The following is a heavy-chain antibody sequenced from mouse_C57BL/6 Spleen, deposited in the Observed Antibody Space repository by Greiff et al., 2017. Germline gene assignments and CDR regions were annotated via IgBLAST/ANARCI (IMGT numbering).Heavy chain of an antibody. CDR2: IHPNSGST. Sequence: QVQLQQPGAELVKPGASVKLSCKASGYTFTSYWMHWVKQRPGQGLEWIGMIHPNSGSTNYNEKFKSKATVTVDKSSSTAYMQLSSLTSEDSAVYYCARSGYDYDGGYFDGWGTGTTVTVSS. V-gene: IGHV1-64*01. CDR1: GYTFTSYW. D-gene: IGHD2-4*01. J-gene: IGHJ1*03. CDR3: ARSGYDYDGGYFDG.